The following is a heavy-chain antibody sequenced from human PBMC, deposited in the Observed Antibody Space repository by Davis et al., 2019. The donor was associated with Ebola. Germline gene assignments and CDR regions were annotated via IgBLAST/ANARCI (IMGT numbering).Heavy chain of an antibody. Sequence: GGSLRLSCAASGFTFSSYEMNWVRQAPGKGLDWVSYISSSGSTIYYADSVKGRFTISRDNAKNSLYLQMNSLRAEDTAVYYCARNWGLSGYYYGMDVWGQGTTVTVSS. D-gene: IGHD7-27*01. CDR1: GFTFSSYE. V-gene: IGHV3-48*03. CDR2: ISSSGSTI. CDR3: ARNWGLSGYYYGMDV. J-gene: IGHJ6*02.